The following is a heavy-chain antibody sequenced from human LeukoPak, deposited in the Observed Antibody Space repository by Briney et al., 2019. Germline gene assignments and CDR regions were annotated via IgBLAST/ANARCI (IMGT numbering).Heavy chain of an antibody. D-gene: IGHD3-3*01. J-gene: IGHJ6*02. CDR2: IYYSGST. Sequence: SETPSLTCTVSGGSISSYYWSWIRQPPGKGLEWIGYIYYSGSTNYNPSLKSRVTISVDTSKNQFSLKLSSVTAADTAVYYCARVGGFFAYYYYYGMDVWGQGTTVTVSS. CDR3: ARVGGFFAYYYYYGMDV. CDR1: GGSISSYY. V-gene: IGHV4-59*01.